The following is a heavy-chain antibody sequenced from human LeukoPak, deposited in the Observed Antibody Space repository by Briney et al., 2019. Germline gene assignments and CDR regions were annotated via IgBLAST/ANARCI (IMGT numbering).Heavy chain of an antibody. CDR3: ARGRSSGWRGKLDY. D-gene: IGHD6-19*01. Sequence: SETLSLTCAVYGGSFSGYYWSWIRQPPGKGLEWIGEINHSGSTNYNPSLKSRVTISVDTSKNQFSLKLSSVTAADTAVYYCARGRSSGWRGKLDYWGQGTLVTVSS. J-gene: IGHJ4*02. CDR2: INHSGST. V-gene: IGHV4-34*01. CDR1: GGSFSGYY.